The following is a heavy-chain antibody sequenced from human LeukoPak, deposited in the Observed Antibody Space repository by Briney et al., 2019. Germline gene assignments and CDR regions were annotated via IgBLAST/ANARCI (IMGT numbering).Heavy chain of an antibody. Sequence: PSETLSLTCTVSSGSITSYYWSWLRQPPGKGLEWIGYIYYNGSTNYNPSLKSRVTISVDTSKNQFSLKLSSVTAADTAVYYCARSWLAAYYFDYWGQGTLVTVSS. CDR3: ARSWLAAYYFDY. D-gene: IGHD6-19*01. CDR2: IYYNGST. J-gene: IGHJ4*02. V-gene: IGHV4-59*01. CDR1: SGSITSYY.